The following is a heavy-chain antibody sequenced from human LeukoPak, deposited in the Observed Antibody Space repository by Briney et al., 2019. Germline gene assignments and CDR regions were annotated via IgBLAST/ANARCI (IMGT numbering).Heavy chain of an antibody. Sequence: GGSLRLSCAVSGFTFSNHWMHWVRQAPGKGLVWVSVISKDGSTSIYADSVRGRLTISRDNAKNTLYLQMNSLRVEDTSVYYCARDYYMGIVDQWGQGTRVTVSS. D-gene: IGHD3-22*01. V-gene: IGHV3-74*01. J-gene: IGHJ5*02. CDR2: ISKDGSTS. CDR1: GFTFSNHW. CDR3: ARDYYMGIVDQ.